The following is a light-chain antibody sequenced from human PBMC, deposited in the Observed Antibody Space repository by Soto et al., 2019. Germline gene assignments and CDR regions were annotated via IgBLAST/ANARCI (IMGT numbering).Light chain of an antibody. CDR3: SSSTGSDYWV. J-gene: IGLJ3*02. V-gene: IGLV2-8*01. CDR1: SSGVIDFNS. Sequence: QSALTQPPSASGSPGQSVTISCTGTSSGVIDFNSVSWYQLHPGKAPRLIIYEVTKRPSGVPGRFAGSKSGKTASLTVSGLPNEDDDDYYCSSSTGSDYWVFGGGTKLTVL. CDR2: EVT.